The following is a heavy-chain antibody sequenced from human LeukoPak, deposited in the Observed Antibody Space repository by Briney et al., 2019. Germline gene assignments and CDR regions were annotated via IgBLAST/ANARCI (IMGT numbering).Heavy chain of an antibody. V-gene: IGHV3-23*03. CDR3: AKRLNHNYFEY. CDR1: GFSLSSSS. CDR2: IYSDSSAT. D-gene: IGHD6-19*01. J-gene: IGHJ4*02. Sequence: GGSLRLSCAASGFSLSSSSMAWVRQAPGGRPDWVSDIYSDSSATYYADSVKGRFSISRDDSKNTLYVQMYSLRTEDTATYYCAKRLNHNYFEYWGRGTLVTVSS.